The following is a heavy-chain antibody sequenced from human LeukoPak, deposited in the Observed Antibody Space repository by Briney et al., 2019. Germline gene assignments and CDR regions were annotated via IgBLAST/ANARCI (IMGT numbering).Heavy chain of an antibody. D-gene: IGHD3-22*01. CDR3: ARGYYDSSGPARSGAFDI. V-gene: IGHV3-53*01. CDR2: IYSGGST. CDR1: GFTVSSNY. J-gene: IGHJ3*02. Sequence: PGGSLRLSCAASGFTVSSNYMSWVRQAPGKGLEWVSVIYSGGSTDYADSVKGRFTISRDNSKNTLYLQMNSLRAEDTAVYYCARGYYDSSGPARSGAFDIWGQGTMVTVFS.